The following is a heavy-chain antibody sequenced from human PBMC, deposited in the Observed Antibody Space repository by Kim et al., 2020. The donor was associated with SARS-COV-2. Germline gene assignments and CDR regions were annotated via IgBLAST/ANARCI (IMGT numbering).Heavy chain of an antibody. Sequence: SVKVSCKASGGTFSSYAISWVRQAPGQGLEWMGGIIPAFGTANSAQKFQGRVTITADKSTSTAYMELSSLRSEDTAVYYCAGGQTTKDYYYGMDVWGQGTTVTVSS. V-gene: IGHV1-69*06. D-gene: IGHD1-1*01. CDR2: IIPAFGTA. CDR1: GGTFSSYA. J-gene: IGHJ6*02. CDR3: AGGQTTKDYYYGMDV.